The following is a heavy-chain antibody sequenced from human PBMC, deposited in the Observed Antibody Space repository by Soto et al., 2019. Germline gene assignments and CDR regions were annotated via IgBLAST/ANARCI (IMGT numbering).Heavy chain of an antibody. V-gene: IGHV3-9*01. J-gene: IGHJ4*02. Sequence: GGSLRLSCAASGFTFDDYAMHWVRQAPGKGLEWVSGISWNSNDVGYADSVKGRFTISRDNAKNSLYLQMNSLRTDDTALYYYAKESADRKFDYWGQGTLVTVSS. CDR3: AKESADRKFDY. CDR1: GFTFDDYA. CDR2: ISWNSNDV.